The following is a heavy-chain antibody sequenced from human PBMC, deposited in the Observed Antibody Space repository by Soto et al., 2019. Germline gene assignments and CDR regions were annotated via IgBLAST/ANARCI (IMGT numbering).Heavy chain of an antibody. V-gene: IGHV1-69*13. CDR3: ARGLFGQQWLVGFDT. J-gene: IGHJ4*02. CDR1: GGSFSNYI. CDR2: TIPMFATA. D-gene: IGHD6-19*01. Sequence: SVKVSCKASGGSFSNYIFSWVRQAPGQGLEWMGGTIPMFATAQYAQKLQGRVTVTADESTSTVCMDLTSLRSDDTAVYYCARGLFGQQWLVGFDTWGQGTLVTVFS.